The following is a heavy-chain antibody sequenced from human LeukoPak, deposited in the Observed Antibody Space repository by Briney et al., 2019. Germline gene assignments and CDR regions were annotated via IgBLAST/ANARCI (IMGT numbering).Heavy chain of an antibody. CDR2: IHSAGAHT. D-gene: IGHD1-26*01. CDR1: GFTFTNHA. J-gene: IGHJ4*02. Sequence: GGSLRLSCAASGFTFTNHAMAWVRQTPGKDLEWVSAIHSAGAHTYYADSVKGRFTISRDNSENTLSLQMNNLRPEDTALYFCARNLNSGDHYYFDYWGQGTLVTVSA. V-gene: IGHV3-23*01. CDR3: ARNLNSGDHYYFDY.